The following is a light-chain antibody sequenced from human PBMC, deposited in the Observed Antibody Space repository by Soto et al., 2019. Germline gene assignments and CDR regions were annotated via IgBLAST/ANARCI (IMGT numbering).Light chain of an antibody. Sequence: DIQMTQSPSTLSASVEARSPITCRASQSFISGWAWYQQKPGKAPKLLIYDASSLESGVPSRFSGSGSGTEFTLTISSLQPDDFATYYCQQYNSSLFTFGPGTKVDIK. J-gene: IGKJ3*01. V-gene: IGKV1-5*01. CDR2: DAS. CDR1: QSFISG. CDR3: QQYNSSLFT.